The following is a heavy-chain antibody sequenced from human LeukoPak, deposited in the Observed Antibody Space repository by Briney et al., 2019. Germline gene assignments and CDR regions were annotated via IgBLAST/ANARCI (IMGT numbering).Heavy chain of an antibody. CDR2: VNLQGST. CDR3: AREGGPYRPLDY. Sequence: GSLRLSCAASGFTVSNNYMSWVRQPPGKGLEWIGEVNLQGSTNYNPSLMGRVAIAVDTSENHISLQLTSVTAADTAVYYCAREGGPYRPLDYSGQGTLVTVSS. V-gene: IGHV4-34*01. J-gene: IGHJ4*02. CDR1: GFTVSNNY.